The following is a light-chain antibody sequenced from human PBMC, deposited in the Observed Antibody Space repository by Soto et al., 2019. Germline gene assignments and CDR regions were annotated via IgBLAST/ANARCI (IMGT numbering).Light chain of an antibody. CDR3: QQYNSWPPIT. J-gene: IGKJ5*01. CDR2: GAS. CDR1: QSVSSS. Sequence: EIVLTHSPGTLSLSPCERATLSFRASQSVSSSFLAWYQQKPGQAPRLLIYGASTRATGIPDRFSGSGSGTEFTLTISSLQSEDFAVYYCQQYNSWPPITFGQGTRLEIK. V-gene: IGKV3-15*01.